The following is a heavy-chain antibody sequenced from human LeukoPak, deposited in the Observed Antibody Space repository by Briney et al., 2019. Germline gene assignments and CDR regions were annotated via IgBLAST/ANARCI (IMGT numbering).Heavy chain of an antibody. V-gene: IGHV4-59*08. D-gene: IGHD6-19*01. CDR1: GGSISSYY. CDR3: ARHSAGIAVAGMNY. J-gene: IGHJ4*02. CDR2: IYHSTST. Sequence: SETLSLTCTVSGGSISSYYWSWIRQPPGKGLERIGYIYHSTSTNYNPSLKSRVTISVDTSKNQFSLKLSSVTAADTAVYYCARHSAGIAVAGMNYWGQGTLVTVSS.